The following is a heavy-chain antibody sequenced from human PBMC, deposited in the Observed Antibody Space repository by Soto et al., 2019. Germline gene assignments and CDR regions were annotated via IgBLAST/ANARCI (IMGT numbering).Heavy chain of an antibody. D-gene: IGHD6-6*01. CDR1: GYTFTSYG. J-gene: IGHJ4*02. CDR2: ISAYNGNI. V-gene: IGHV1-18*01. Sequence: ASVKVSCKASGYTFTSYGITWVRQAPGEGLEWMGWISAYNGNINYAQKLQGRVTMTTDTSTSTAYMELRSLRSDDTAVYYCARTPFSSSFSKYWGQGTLVTVSS. CDR3: ARTPFSSSFSKY.